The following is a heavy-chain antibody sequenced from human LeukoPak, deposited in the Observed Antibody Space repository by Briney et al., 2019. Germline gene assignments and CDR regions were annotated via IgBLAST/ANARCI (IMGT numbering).Heavy chain of an antibody. J-gene: IGHJ4*02. CDR3: ARAQRHNWNYLVYYFDY. Sequence: PGGSLRLSCAASGFTFSSYEMNWVRQAPGKGLEWVSYISSSGSTIYYADSVKGRFTISRDNAKNSLYLQMNTLRAEDMAVYYCARAQRHNWNYLVYYFDYWGQGTLVTVSS. V-gene: IGHV3-48*03. CDR1: GFTFSSYE. D-gene: IGHD1-7*01. CDR2: ISSSGSTI.